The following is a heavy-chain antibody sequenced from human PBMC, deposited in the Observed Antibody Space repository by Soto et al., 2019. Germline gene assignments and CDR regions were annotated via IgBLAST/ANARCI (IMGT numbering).Heavy chain of an antibody. J-gene: IGHJ5*02. D-gene: IGHD4-4*01. V-gene: IGHV5-10-1*01. CDR2: IDPSDSYT. CDR3: ARHDYSNFDWFDP. CDR1: GGTLSSYT. Sequence: ASVKVSCKASGGTLSSYTISWVRQMPGKGLEWMGRIDPSDSYTNYSPSFQGHVTISADKSISTAYLQWSSLKASDTAMYYCARHDYSNFDWFDPWGQGTLVTVSS.